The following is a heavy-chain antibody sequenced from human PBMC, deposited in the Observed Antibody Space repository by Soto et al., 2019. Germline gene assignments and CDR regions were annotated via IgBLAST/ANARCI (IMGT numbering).Heavy chain of an antibody. V-gene: IGHV1-18*01. D-gene: IGHD1-26*01. CDR2: ISAYNGNT. Sequence: ASVKVSCKASGYTFTSYGNSWVRQAPGQGLEWMGWISAYNGNTDYAQKLQGRVTMTTDTSTSTAYMELRSLRSDDTAVYYCAREGAPMGATPAFDIWGQGTMVTVSS. J-gene: IGHJ3*02. CDR1: GYTFTSYG. CDR3: AREGAPMGATPAFDI.